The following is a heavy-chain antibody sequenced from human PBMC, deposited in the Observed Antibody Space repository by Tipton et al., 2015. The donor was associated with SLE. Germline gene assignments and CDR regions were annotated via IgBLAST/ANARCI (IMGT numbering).Heavy chain of an antibody. CDR2: IYYGGNT. D-gene: IGHD3-22*01. CDR1: GGSLSSSGYY. CDR3: ARRDYYNYSGFDY. V-gene: IGHV4-39*01. Sequence: LRLSCTVSGGSLSSSGYYWGWIRQPPGKGLEWIGSIYYGGNTYYNPSLKSRVTISVDTSKNQFSLKRSSVTAADTAVYYCARRDYYNYSGFDYWGQGTLVTVSS. J-gene: IGHJ4*02.